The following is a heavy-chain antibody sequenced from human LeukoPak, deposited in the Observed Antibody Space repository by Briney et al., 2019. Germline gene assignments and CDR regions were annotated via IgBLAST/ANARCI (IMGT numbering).Heavy chain of an antibody. CDR2: INTDGSST. CDR3: ARDLQAYYYDSSGYL. D-gene: IGHD3-22*01. Sequence: GGSLRLSCAASGSTFSSYWMHWVRQAPGKGLVWVSRINTDGSSTSYADSVKGRFTISRDNAKNTLYLQMNSLRAEDAAVYYCARDLQAYYYDSSGYLWGQGTLVTVSS. V-gene: IGHV3-74*01. J-gene: IGHJ4*02. CDR1: GSTFSSYW.